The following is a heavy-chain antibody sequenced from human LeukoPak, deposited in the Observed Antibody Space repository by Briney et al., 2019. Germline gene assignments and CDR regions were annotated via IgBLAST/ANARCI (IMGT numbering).Heavy chain of an antibody. CDR3: ARQNAGYSSGWYEVYFDY. V-gene: IGHV4-31*03. CDR2: IYNSGST. Sequence: PSETLSLTCTVPGGSISSGGYYWSWIRQHPGKGLEWIGYIYNSGSTYYNPSLKSRVTISVDTSKSQFSLKLSSVTAADTAVYYCARQNAGYSSGWYEVYFDYWGQGTLVTVSS. CDR1: GGSISSGGYY. D-gene: IGHD6-19*01. J-gene: IGHJ4*02.